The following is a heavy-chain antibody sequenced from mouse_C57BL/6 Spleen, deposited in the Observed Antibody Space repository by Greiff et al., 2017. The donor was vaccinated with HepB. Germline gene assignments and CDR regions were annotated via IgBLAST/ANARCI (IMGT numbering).Heavy chain of an antibody. CDR2: IDPSDSYT. CDR1: GYTFTSYW. J-gene: IGHJ4*01. CDR3: ACWLCAMDY. Sequence: QVQLQQPGAELVRPGTSVKLSCKASGYTFTSYWMHWVKQRPGQGLEWIGVIDPSDSYTNYNQKFKGKATLTVDTSSSTAYMQLSSLTSEDSAVYSFACWLCAMDYWGQGTSVTVSS. D-gene: IGHD2-2*01. V-gene: IGHV1-59*01.